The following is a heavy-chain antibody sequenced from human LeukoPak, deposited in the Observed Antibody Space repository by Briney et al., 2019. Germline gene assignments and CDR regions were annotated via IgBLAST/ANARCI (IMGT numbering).Heavy chain of an antibody. CDR1: GGSISSATHY. V-gene: IGHV4-39*07. D-gene: IGHD6-19*01. Sequence: SETLPLTCTVSGGSISSATHYWGWIRQPPGKGLEWIGSIYYSGNTFYNPSLKSRVTISVDTSKNQFSLKLSSVTAADTAVYYCARSDSGWYDYWGQGTLVTVSS. CDR2: IYYSGNT. J-gene: IGHJ4*02. CDR3: ARSDSGWYDY.